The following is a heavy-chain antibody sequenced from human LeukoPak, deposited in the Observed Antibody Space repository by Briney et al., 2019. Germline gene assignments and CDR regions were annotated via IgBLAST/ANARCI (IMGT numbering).Heavy chain of an antibody. V-gene: IGHV3-15*01. J-gene: IGHJ4*02. D-gene: IGHD3-22*01. CDR1: GFTFNNAW. CDR2: IKSKTDGGTT. CDR3: ITFSMIVVVITD. Sequence: GGSLRLSCAASGFTFNNAWMSWVRQAPGKGLEWVGRIKSKTDGGTTDYAAPVKGRFTISRDDSKNTLYLRMNSPKTEDTAVYYCITFSMIVVVITDWGQGTLVTVSS.